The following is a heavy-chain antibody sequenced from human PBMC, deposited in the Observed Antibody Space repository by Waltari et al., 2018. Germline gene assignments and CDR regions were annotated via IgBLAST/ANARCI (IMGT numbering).Heavy chain of an antibody. Sequence: EVQLVESGGGLVQPGGSLRLSCAASGFTFSSYWMSWVRQAPGKGLEWVANIKEDGTEKYYVDSVKGRFTISRDNAKNSRYLEMNSLRAEDTAVYYCARDVHGGSYYEPFDYWGQGTLVTVSS. J-gene: IGHJ4*02. V-gene: IGHV3-7*01. CDR1: GFTFSSYW. D-gene: IGHD1-26*01. CDR2: IKEDGTEK. CDR3: ARDVHGGSYYEPFDY.